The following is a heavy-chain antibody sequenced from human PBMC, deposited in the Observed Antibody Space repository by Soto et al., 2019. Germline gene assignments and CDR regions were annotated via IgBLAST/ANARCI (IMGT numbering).Heavy chain of an antibody. V-gene: IGHV3-23*01. CDR2: ISGSGGST. D-gene: IGHD2-15*01. Sequence: EVQLLESGGGLVQPGGSLRLSCAASGFTFSSYAMSWVRQAPGKGLEWVSAISGSGGSTYYADSVKGRFTISRDNSKNTLYLQMNSLRAEDTAVHYCAKGAFIVVVVAATNWFDPWGQGTLVTVSS. J-gene: IGHJ5*02. CDR1: GFTFSSYA. CDR3: AKGAFIVVVVAATNWFDP.